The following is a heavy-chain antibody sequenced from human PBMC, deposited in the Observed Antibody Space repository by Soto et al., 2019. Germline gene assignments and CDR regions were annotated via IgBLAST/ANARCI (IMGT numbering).Heavy chain of an antibody. Sequence: QITLKEPGPTLVKPTQTLTLTCTFSGFLLSTSGVGVGWLRQPPGTPLGWLALIYWDADKRYSPSLKSRLTHTEDPSKIQGGRTRTNMDPVDTGTYYCAHLTCSCYYSNAFDIWGQGAMGSVSS. D-gene: IGHD3-22*01. CDR3: AHLTCSCYYSNAFDI. V-gene: IGHV2-5*02. CDR1: GFLLSTSGVG. CDR2: IYWDADK. J-gene: IGHJ3*02.